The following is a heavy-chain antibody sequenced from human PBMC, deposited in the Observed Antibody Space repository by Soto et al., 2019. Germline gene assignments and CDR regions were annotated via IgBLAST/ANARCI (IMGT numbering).Heavy chain of an antibody. Sequence: QVQLVESGGGLVKPGGSLRLSCAASGFTFSDYYMSWIRQAPGKGLEWVSYISSSSSYTNYADSVKGRFTISRDDAKNSLYLQMNSLRAEDTAVYYCARAGYSSSSPFDYWGQGTLVTVSS. V-gene: IGHV3-11*06. CDR3: ARAGYSSSSPFDY. J-gene: IGHJ4*02. D-gene: IGHD6-6*01. CDR2: ISSSSSYT. CDR1: GFTFSDYY.